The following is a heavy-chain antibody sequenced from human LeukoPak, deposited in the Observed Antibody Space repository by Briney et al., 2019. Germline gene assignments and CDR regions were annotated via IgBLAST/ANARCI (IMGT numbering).Heavy chain of an antibody. D-gene: IGHD4-23*01. CDR2: IYYSGST. V-gene: IGHV4-4*02. Sequence: SETLSLTCAVSGGSISSSNWWSWVRQPPGKGLEWIGYIYYSGSTNYNPSLKSRVTISVDTSKNQFSLKLSSVTAADTAVYYCARAEVETRDFDYWGQGTLVTVSS. J-gene: IGHJ4*02. CDR1: GGSISSSNW. CDR3: ARAEVETRDFDY.